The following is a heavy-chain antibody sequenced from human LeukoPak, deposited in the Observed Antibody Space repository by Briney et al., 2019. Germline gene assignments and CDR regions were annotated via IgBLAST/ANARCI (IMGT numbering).Heavy chain of an antibody. Sequence: SETLSLTCAVYGGSFSGYYWSWIRQPPGKGLEWIGEINHSGSTNYNPSLKSRATISLDTSKNHFSLKLNSVTAADTAVFYCAGGRWHPSVRVDYWGQGTLVTVSS. D-gene: IGHD6-13*01. CDR2: INHSGST. J-gene: IGHJ4*02. CDR3: AGGRWHPSVRVDY. CDR1: GGSFSGYY. V-gene: IGHV4-34*01.